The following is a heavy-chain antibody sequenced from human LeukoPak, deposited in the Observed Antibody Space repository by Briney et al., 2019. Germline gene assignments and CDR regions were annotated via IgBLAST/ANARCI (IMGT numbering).Heavy chain of an antibody. V-gene: IGHV3-23*01. D-gene: IGHD1-1*01. Sequence: PGGSLRLSCAISGFIFNTNGMNWVRQSPGKGLEWLATIAGGDESTYYADSVKGRFAISRDNSKNTVFLHVNSLRVEDTAVYYCARGVYWSLDYWGQGTPVTVSS. CDR3: ARGVYWSLDY. J-gene: IGHJ4*02. CDR2: IAGGDEST. CDR1: GFIFNTNG.